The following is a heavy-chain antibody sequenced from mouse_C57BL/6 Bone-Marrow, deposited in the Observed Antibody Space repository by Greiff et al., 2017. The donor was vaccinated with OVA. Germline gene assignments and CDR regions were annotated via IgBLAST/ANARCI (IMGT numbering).Heavy chain of an antibody. Sequence: VQLQQSGAELVRPGASVTLSCKASGYTFTDYEMHWVKQTPVHGLEWIGAIDPETGGTAYNQKFKGKAILTADKSSSTAYMELRSLTSEDSALYYCTRKWDSAWFAYWGPVPLVTVSA. CDR3: TRKWDSAWFAY. V-gene: IGHV1-15*01. CDR2: IDPETGGT. J-gene: IGHJ3*01. D-gene: IGHD4-1*02. CDR1: GYTFTDYE.